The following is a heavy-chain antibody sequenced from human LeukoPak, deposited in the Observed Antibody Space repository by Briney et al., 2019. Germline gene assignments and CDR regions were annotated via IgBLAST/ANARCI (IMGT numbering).Heavy chain of an antibody. D-gene: IGHD6-19*01. V-gene: IGHV1-18*01. CDR1: GYTFTSYG. Sequence: ASVKVSCKASGYTFTSYGISWVRQAPGQGLEWMGWISAYNGNTNYAQKLQGRVTMTTDTSTSTAYMELRSLRSDDTAVYYCAGDAIESSGWYAAFDIWGQGTMVTVSS. J-gene: IGHJ3*02. CDR2: ISAYNGNT. CDR3: AGDAIESSGWYAAFDI.